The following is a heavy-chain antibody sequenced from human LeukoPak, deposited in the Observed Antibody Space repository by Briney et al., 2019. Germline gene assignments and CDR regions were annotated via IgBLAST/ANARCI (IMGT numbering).Heavy chain of an antibody. CDR1: GYSITNNYY. V-gene: IGHV4-38-2*02. J-gene: IGHJ4*02. CDR3: AREGPMFDSVSYSKSLGY. D-gene: IGHD3-10*01. Sequence: SETLSLTCTVSGYSITNNYYWDWVRQPPGKGLEWIASIYHRGRTYYNPALKSRVTLSVATSKNQSSLKVTSVTAADTAVYYCAREGPMFDSVSYSKSLGYWGQGILVTVSS. CDR2: IYHRGRT.